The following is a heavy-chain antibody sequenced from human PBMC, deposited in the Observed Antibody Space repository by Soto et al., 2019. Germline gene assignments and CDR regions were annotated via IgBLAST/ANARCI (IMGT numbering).Heavy chain of an antibody. J-gene: IGHJ4*02. D-gene: IGHD3-10*01. CDR2: ISRDGTNK. Sequence: PGGSLRLSCAASGFTFSRYAIHWVRQAPGKGLEWVAVISRDGTNKYYVDSVKGRFTISGDNSRNTLYLQMNSLRHEDAAVYYCARSRSGAVADSFDFWGQGTLVTVSS. V-gene: IGHV3-30*04. CDR3: ARSRSGAVADSFDF. CDR1: GFTFSRYA.